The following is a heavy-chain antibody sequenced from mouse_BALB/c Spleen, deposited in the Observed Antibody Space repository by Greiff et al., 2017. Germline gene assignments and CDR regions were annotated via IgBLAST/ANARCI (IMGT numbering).Heavy chain of an antibody. J-gene: IGHJ4*01. Sequence: EVKLMESGGGLVQPGGSLKLSCAASGFAFSRYWMSWVRQAPGKGLEWIGEINPDSSTINYTPSLKDKFIISRDNAKNTLYLQMSKVRSEDTALYYCARPDGSPYAMDYWGQGTSVTVSS. V-gene: IGHV4-1*02. D-gene: IGHD1-1*02. CDR1: GFAFSRYW. CDR2: INPDSSTI. CDR3: ARPDGSPYAMDY.